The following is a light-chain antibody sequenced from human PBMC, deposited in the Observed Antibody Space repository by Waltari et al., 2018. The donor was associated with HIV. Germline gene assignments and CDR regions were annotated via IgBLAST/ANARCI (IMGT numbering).Light chain of an antibody. CDR1: QNINTS. CDR2: AAS. J-gene: IGKJ1*01. CDR3: QQSDTTPRT. Sequence: IQMTQSPSSLSASVGDRVTLSCRSSQNINTSLSWYQQTLGKAPKVLIFAASNLQTGVPSRFSGSGSGTVFALTISDLQREDFATYYCQQSDTTPRTFGQGTKVEIK. V-gene: IGKV1-39*01.